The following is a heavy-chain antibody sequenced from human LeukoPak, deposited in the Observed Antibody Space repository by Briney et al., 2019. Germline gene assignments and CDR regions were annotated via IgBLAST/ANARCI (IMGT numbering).Heavy chain of an antibody. J-gene: IGHJ4*02. Sequence: GGSLRLSCAASGFTFDDYGMSWVRQAPGKGLEWVANIKPDGSGKNYVDSVKGRFTISRDNAKNSLYLQMRGLRVEDTAVYYCSSQPAVLDLDCWGQGTLVTVSS. CDR1: GFTFDDYG. CDR3: SSQPAVLDLDC. V-gene: IGHV3-7*01. D-gene: IGHD6-19*01. CDR2: IKPDGSGK.